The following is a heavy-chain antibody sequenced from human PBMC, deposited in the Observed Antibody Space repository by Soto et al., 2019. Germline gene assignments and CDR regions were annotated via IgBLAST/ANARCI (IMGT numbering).Heavy chain of an antibody. J-gene: IGHJ4*02. CDR3: ARKAGAGSGEYYFYY. CDR1: GGSISSYY. Sequence: QVQLQESGPGLVKPSETLSLTCTVSGGSISSYYWSWIRQPPGKGLEWIGYIYYSGSTNYNPSLKSRVTISVDTSKNQFSLKLSSVTAADTAVYYCARKAGAGSGEYYFYYWGQGPLVTVSS. V-gene: IGHV4-59*01. CDR2: IYYSGST. D-gene: IGHD6-19*01.